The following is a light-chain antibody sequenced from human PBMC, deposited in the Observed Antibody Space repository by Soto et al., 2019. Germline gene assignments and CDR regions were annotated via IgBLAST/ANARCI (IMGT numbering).Light chain of an antibody. Sequence: LTQPASVSGSPGQSITISCTGTSSDVGSYNLVSWYQQHPGKAPKLMIYEVNKRPSGLSNRFSGSKSGNTASLTISCLQAEDEADYFCCSYAGNTTYGGSTSYAFGTGTKATAL. V-gene: IGLV2-23*02. CDR3: CSYAGNTTYGGSTSYA. J-gene: IGLJ1*01. CDR1: SSDVGSYNL. CDR2: EVN.